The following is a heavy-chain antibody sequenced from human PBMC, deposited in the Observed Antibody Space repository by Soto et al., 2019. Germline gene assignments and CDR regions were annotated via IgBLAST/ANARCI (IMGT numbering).Heavy chain of an antibody. CDR1: GGSIISYY. J-gene: IGHJ4*02. CDR3: ARHAPLEEGSSWYLDY. Sequence: LETLSHTSPVSGGSIISYYWSWIRQPPGKGLEWIGYIYYSGSTNYNPSLKSRVTISVDTSKNQFSLKLSSVTAADTAVYYCARHAPLEEGSSWYLDYWGQGTLVTV. D-gene: IGHD6-13*01. CDR2: IYYSGST. V-gene: IGHV4-59*08.